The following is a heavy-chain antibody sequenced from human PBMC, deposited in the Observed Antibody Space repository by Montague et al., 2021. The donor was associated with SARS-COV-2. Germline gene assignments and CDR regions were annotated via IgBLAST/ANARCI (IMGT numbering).Heavy chain of an antibody. Sequence: TLSLTCTVSGGSISSSSYYWSWIRQPAGKGLEWIGRVYASGITYYNPSLKSRVTISLDTSKSQFSLKVSSVTAADTAVYYCARDYDNYSYYYGMDVWGQGTTVTVSS. CDR1: GGSISSSSYY. CDR2: VYASGIT. CDR3: ARDYDNYSYYYGMDV. D-gene: IGHD3-9*01. J-gene: IGHJ6*02. V-gene: IGHV4-61*02.